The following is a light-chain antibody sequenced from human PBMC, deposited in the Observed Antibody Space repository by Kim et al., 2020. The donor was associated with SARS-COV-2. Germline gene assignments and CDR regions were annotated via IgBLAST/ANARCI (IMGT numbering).Light chain of an antibody. Sequence: GDRVTITCQASEDVSDYSNWYHQKPGEAPKVLIRDAANLESGVPSRFSRGGYGSEFSLTISSVQPADMGTYYCQQYAAPPFTFG. J-gene: IGKJ5*01. CDR2: DAA. V-gene: IGKV1-33*01. CDR1: EDVSDY. CDR3: QQYAAPPFT.